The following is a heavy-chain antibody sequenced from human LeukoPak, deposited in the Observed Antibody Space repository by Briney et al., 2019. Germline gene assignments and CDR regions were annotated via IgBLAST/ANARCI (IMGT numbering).Heavy chain of an antibody. Sequence: SVKVSCKASGGTFSSYAISWVRQAPGQGLEWMGRIIPILGIANYAQKLQGRVTMTTDTSTSTAYMELRSLRSDDTAVYYCARVSSVRAFDIWDQGTMVTVSS. CDR2: IIPILGIA. CDR3: ARVSSVRAFDI. V-gene: IGHV1-69*04. J-gene: IGHJ3*02. D-gene: IGHD3-3*01. CDR1: GGTFSSYA.